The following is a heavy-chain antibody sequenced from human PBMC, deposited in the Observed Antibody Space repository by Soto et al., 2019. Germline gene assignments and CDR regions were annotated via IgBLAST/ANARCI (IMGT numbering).Heavy chain of an antibody. J-gene: IGHJ6*02. V-gene: IGHV4-31*03. D-gene: IGHD3-10*01. CDR3: AKDRLLRFGELYGGMDV. Sequence: SETLSLTCTVSGGSISSGGYYWSWIRQHPGKGLEWIGYIYYSGSTYYNPSLKSRVTISVDTSKNQFSLKLSSVTAADTAVYYCAKDRLLRFGELYGGMDVWGQGTTVTVSS. CDR2: IYYSGST. CDR1: GGSISSGGYY.